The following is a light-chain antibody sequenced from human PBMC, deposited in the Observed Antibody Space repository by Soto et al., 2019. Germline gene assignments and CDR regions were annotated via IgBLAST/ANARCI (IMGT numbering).Light chain of an antibody. CDR2: DVS. J-gene: IGLJ1*01. CDR3: SSYTSSSTYV. Sequence: QSALTQPPSVSGSPGQSVAISCTGTSSDVGGSNGVSWYQQPPGTAPKLMIYDVSNRPSGVPDRFSGSKSGNTASLTISGLQAEDEGDYYCSSYTSSSTYVFGTVTKVTVL. V-gene: IGLV2-18*02. CDR1: SSDVGGSNG.